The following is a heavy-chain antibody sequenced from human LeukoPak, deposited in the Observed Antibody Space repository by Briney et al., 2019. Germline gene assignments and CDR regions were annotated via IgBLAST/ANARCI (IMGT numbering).Heavy chain of an antibody. CDR1: GFTFSNYG. CDR2: ISYEGSDK. Sequence: GRSLRLSCAASGFTFSNYGMHWVRQPPGKGLEWVAVISYEGSDKYYADSVKGRFTISRDNSKNTLYLQMNSLRADDTAVYYCARDYYDSSGYYFLDYWGQGTLVTVSS. V-gene: IGHV3-30*03. J-gene: IGHJ4*02. CDR3: ARDYYDSSGYYFLDY. D-gene: IGHD3-22*01.